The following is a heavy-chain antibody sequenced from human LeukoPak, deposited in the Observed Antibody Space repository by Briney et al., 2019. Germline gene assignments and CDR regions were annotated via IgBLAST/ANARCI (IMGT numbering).Heavy chain of an antibody. CDR1: GFTFSSYA. V-gene: IGHV3-23*01. J-gene: IGHJ6*03. D-gene: IGHD2-2*02. CDR2: ISGSGGST. CDR3: ASKEGGLGYCSSTSCYKRAYYYYYYMDV. Sequence: GGSLRLSCAASGFTFSSYAMSWVRQAPGKGLEWVSAISGSGGSTYYADSVKGRFTISRDNSKNTLYLQMNSLGAEDTAVYYCASKEGGLGYCSSTSCYKRAYYYYYYMDVWGKGTTVTVSS.